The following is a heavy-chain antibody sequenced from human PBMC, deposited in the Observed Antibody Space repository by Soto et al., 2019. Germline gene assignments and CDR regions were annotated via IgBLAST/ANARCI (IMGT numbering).Heavy chain of an antibody. J-gene: IGHJ4*02. D-gene: IGHD3-16*02. CDR1: GGSISSSSYY. V-gene: IGHV4-39*02. CDR2: IYYSGST. CDR3: ARDAITYYDYIWGSYRYFDY. Sequence: QLQLQESGPGLVKPSETLSLTCTVSGGSISSSSYYWGWIRQPPGKGLEWIGSIYYSGSTYYNPSLKSRVPISVDTSKNQFSLKLSSVSAADTAVYYCARDAITYYDYIWGSYRYFDYWGQGTLVTVSS.